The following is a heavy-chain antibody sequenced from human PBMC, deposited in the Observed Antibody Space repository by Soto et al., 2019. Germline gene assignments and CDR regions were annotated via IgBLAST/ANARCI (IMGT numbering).Heavy chain of an antibody. CDR2: INSDGSRT. CDR1: GFTFSSYW. Sequence: EVQLAESGGGLVQPGGSLRLSCAASGFTFSSYWMHWVRQAPGKGLVWVSRINSDGSRTDYADSVKGRFTISRDNAKNTLDMQMNSLRAEDTAVYYCARGGSGSYGDYYGMDVWGQGTTVTVSS. D-gene: IGHD1-26*01. V-gene: IGHV3-74*02. CDR3: ARGGSGSYGDYYGMDV. J-gene: IGHJ6*02.